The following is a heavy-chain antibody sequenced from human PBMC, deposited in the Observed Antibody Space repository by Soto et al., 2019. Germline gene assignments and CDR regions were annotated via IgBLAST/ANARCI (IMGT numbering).Heavy chain of an antibody. CDR1: GFTFSSYA. Sequence: PGGSLRLSCAASGFTFSSYAMSWVRQAPGKGLEWVSAISGSGGSTYYADSVKGRFTISRDNSKNTLYMQMNSLRAEDKAVYYCAKMTTDSSSFCWFDPWGQGTLVTVSS. J-gene: IGHJ5*02. D-gene: IGHD6-6*01. CDR2: ISGSGGST. CDR3: AKMTTDSSSFCWFDP. V-gene: IGHV3-23*01.